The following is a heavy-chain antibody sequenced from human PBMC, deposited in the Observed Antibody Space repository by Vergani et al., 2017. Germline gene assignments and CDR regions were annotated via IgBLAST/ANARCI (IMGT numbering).Heavy chain of an antibody. CDR1: GFTFDDYA. D-gene: IGHD3-10*01. CDR3: AKGGEAGFGEFVYYYYGMDV. CDR2: ISGSGGST. Sequence: EVQLVESGGVVVQPGGSLRLSCAASGFTFDDYAMHWVRQAPGKGLEWVSAISGSGGSTYYADAVKGRFTISRDNSKNTLYLQMNSLRAEDTAVYYCAKGGEAGFGEFVYYYYGMDVWGQGTTVTVSS. J-gene: IGHJ6*02. V-gene: IGHV3-23*04.